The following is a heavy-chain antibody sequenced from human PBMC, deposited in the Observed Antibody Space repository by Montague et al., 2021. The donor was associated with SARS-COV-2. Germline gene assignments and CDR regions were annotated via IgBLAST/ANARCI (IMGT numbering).Heavy chain of an antibody. J-gene: IGHJ4*02. CDR1: GYSINSSNW. D-gene: IGHD5-24*01. CDR3: AKLADHNYFLDS. Sequence: SETLSLTCAVSGYSINSSNWCGWIRPAPGRGLEWIGYIYHTGSTYYNPSLKSRVTMSVDKSNNLFSLELSSVTAVDTAVYYCAKLADHNYFLDSWGQGTPVTVSS. V-gene: IGHV4-28*01. CDR2: IYHTGST.